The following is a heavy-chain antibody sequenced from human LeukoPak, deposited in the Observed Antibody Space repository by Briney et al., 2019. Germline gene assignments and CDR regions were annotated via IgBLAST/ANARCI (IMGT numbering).Heavy chain of an antibody. CDR2: ISSSSSYI. CDR3: ARDSDGYDL. CDR1: GFTFNTYG. V-gene: IGHV3-21*06. Sequence: GGSLRLXCAASGFTFNTYGMNWVRQAPGEGLEWVSSISSSSSYIYYADSVKGRFTISRDNAKNSLYLQMNSLRAEDTAVYYCARDSDGYDLWGQGTLVTVSS. D-gene: IGHD2-15*01. J-gene: IGHJ4*02.